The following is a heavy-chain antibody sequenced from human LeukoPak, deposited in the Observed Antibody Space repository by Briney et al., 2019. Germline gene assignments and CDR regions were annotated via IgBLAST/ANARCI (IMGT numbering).Heavy chain of an antibody. J-gene: IGHJ6*02. CDR2: ISGSGGST. V-gene: IGHV3-23*01. CDR3: AKDSEGNYYYGMDV. D-gene: IGHD3-10*01. CDR1: GVTLSSFA. Sequence: GGSLRLSCAASGVTLSSFAMSWARQAPGKGLEWVSAISGSGGSTYYADSVKGRFTISRDNSKNTLYLQMNSLRAEDTAVYYCAKDSEGNYYYGMDVWGQGTTVTVSS.